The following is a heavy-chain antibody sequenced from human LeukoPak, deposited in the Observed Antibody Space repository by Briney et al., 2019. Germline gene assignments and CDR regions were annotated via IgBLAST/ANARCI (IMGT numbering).Heavy chain of an antibody. CDR1: GFTFSNYR. CDR2: IKQDGSEK. V-gene: IGHV3-7*01. J-gene: IGHJ4*02. Sequence: GGSLRLSCAASGFTFSNYRMGWVRQAPGKGLEWVANIKQDGSEKYYVDSVKGRFTISRDNAKNSLYLQMDSLRAEDTAVYYCARVFDYWGQGTLATVSS. CDR3: ARVFDY.